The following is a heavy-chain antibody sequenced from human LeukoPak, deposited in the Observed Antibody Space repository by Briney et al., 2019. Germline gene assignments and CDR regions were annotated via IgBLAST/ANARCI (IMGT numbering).Heavy chain of an antibody. V-gene: IGHV3-11*01. J-gene: IGHJ4*02. D-gene: IGHD6-19*01. CDR1: GLTFSDYY. CDR3: ARTDFYSSGWYGGLFDY. CDR2: ISSSGSTI. Sequence: PGGSLRLSCAASGLTFSDYYMSWIRQAPGKGLEWVSYISSSGSTIYYADSVKGRFTISRDNAKNSLYLQMNSPRAEDTAVYYCARTDFYSSGWYGGLFDYWGQGTLVTVSS.